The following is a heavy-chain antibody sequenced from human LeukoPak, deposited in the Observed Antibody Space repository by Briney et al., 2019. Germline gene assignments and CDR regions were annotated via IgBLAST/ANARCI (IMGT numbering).Heavy chain of an antibody. J-gene: IGHJ4*02. D-gene: IGHD3-10*01. CDR2: ISGGGGST. Sequence: GGCVRLACAASGFTFSSDAIGWVRQERGKGLECVSVISGGGGSTYHADSGKGPFTISRDNSKHTPYLTTNSLRTEDTAVYYSAKPGFGASTATPVYYFDYWGQGTLVTVSS. CDR3: AKPGFGASTATPVYYFDY. CDR1: GFTFSSDA. V-gene: IGHV3-23*01.